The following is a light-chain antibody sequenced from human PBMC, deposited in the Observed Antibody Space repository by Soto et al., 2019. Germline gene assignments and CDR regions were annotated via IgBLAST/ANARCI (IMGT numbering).Light chain of an antibody. V-gene: IGKV3-20*01. CDR3: QQYRTSPPTWT. CDR1: QSVSSTY. CDR2: SSS. Sequence: ELVLTQSPGTLSLSPGDRATLSCRASQSVSSTYLAWYQQRPGQAPRLLTYSSSSRASGIPDRFSGSGSGTDFTLTISRLEPEDFAVYYCQQYRTSPPTWTFGQGTKVEIK. J-gene: IGKJ1*01.